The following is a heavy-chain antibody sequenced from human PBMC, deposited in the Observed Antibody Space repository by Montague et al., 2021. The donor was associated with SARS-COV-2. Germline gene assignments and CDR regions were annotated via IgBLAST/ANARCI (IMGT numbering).Heavy chain of an antibody. CDR2: INHRGST. CDR3: ARGGQHINMVVVVVTGGAYYFDX. J-gene: IGHJ4*02. D-gene: IGHD3-22*01. CDR1: DGSFSDYS. V-gene: IGHV4-34*01. Sequence: SETLSLTCAVYDGSFSDYSWTWIRQPPGKGLEWIGEINHRGSTNHNPSLKSRVTISVDTSKNQFSLKMTSVTAADTAVYYCARGGQHINMVVVVVTGGAYYFDXWGQGTLVAVSS.